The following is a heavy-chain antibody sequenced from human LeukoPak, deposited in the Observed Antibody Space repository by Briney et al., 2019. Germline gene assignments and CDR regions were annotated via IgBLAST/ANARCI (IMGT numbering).Heavy chain of an antibody. J-gene: IGHJ5*02. D-gene: IGHD3-22*01. Sequence: GASVKVSCKASGYTFTGYYMHWVRQAPGQGLEWMGWINPNSGGTNYAQKFQGRVTMTRDTSISTAYMELSRLGSDDTAVYYCARDETYDSQVLWFDPWGQGTLVTVSS. CDR1: GYTFTGYY. V-gene: IGHV1-2*02. CDR3: ARDETYDSQVLWFDP. CDR2: INPNSGGT.